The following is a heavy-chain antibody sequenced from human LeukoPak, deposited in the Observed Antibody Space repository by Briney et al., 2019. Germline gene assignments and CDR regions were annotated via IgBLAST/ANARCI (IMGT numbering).Heavy chain of an antibody. CDR2: ISAYNGNT. CDR1: GYTFTSYG. Sequence: ASVKVSCKASGYTFTSYGISWVRQAPGQGLEWMGWISAYNGNTNYAQKLQGRVTMTTDTSTSTAYMELRSLRSDDTAAYYCARDALNSGYCSGGSCYSSFDYWGQGTLVTVSS. CDR3: ARDALNSGYCSGGSCYSSFDY. V-gene: IGHV1-18*04. D-gene: IGHD2-15*01. J-gene: IGHJ4*02.